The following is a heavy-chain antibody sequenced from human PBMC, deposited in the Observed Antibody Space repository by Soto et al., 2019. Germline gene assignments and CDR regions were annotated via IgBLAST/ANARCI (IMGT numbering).Heavy chain of an antibody. J-gene: IGHJ6*02. V-gene: IGHV4-59*01. CDR1: GGSISSYY. CDR2: VYYTGNT. D-gene: IGHD3-3*01. CDR3: ARDPTSYDFLSGSGYYGLDV. Sequence: SETLSLTCTVSGGSISSYYWSWIRQPPGKGLEWIGNVYYTGNTNYSPSLKSRVTISLDKSNNQFSLTLISVTAADTAVYYCARDPTSYDFLSGSGYYGLDVWGQGISVTVPS.